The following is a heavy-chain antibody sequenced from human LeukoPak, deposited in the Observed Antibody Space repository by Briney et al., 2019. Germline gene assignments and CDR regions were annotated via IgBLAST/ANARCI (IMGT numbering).Heavy chain of an antibody. V-gene: IGHV4-59*01. J-gene: IGHJ4*02. CDR3: ARGSGWSPYYFDY. D-gene: IGHD6-19*01. CDR1: GGSISSYY. Sequence: SETLSLTCTVSGGSISSYYWSWIRQPPGKGLEWIGYIYYSGTTNYNPSLKSRVTISVDTSKNQFSLKVYSVTAADTAIYYCARGSGWSPYYFDYWGQGTLVTVSS. CDR2: IYYSGTT.